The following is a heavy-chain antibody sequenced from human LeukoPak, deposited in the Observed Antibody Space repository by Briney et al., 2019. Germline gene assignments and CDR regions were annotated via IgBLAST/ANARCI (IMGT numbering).Heavy chain of an antibody. CDR2: ISRSGSNI. J-gene: IGHJ4*02. Sequence: PGGSLRLSCAASGFTFSSYEMNWVRQAPGKGLEWVSYISRSGSNIYYGGSVKGRFTISRDNAKNSLYLQMNSLRAEDTAVYYCARSLYYGDDDNYFDYWGQGTLVTVSS. CDR1: GFTFSSYE. D-gene: IGHD3-3*01. CDR3: ARSLYYGDDDNYFDY. V-gene: IGHV3-48*03.